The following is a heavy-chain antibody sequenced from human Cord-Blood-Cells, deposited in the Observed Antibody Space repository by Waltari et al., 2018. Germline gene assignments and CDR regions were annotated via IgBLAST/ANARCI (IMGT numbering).Heavy chain of an antibody. D-gene: IGHD6-6*01. Sequence: QVQLVQSGAEVKKPGSSVTVSCKASGGTFSRSAITGVRQAPGQGLEWMGGIIPIFGTANYAQKFQGRVTITADESTSTAYMELSSLRSEDTAVYYCARDRGAARPGDYFDYWGQGTLVTVSS. CDR3: ARDRGAARPGDYFDY. CDR1: GGTFSRSA. CDR2: IIPIFGTA. V-gene: IGHV1-69*01. J-gene: IGHJ4*02.